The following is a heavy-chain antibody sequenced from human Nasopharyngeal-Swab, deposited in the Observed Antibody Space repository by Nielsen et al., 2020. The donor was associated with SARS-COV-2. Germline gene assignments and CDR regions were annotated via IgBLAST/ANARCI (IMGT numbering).Heavy chain of an antibody. CDR1: GGTFSKYA. Sequence: SVKVSCKVPGGTFSKYAISWVRQAPGQGLEWMGGIIVNLGMTKYAQKFKDSVIINADESTGTAYMELSSLRSEDTAVYYCATWGIGYGENAHATFDSWGQGTQVTVSS. D-gene: IGHD4-17*01. J-gene: IGHJ4*02. CDR2: IIVNLGMT. CDR3: ATWGIGYGENAHATFDS. V-gene: IGHV1-69*10.